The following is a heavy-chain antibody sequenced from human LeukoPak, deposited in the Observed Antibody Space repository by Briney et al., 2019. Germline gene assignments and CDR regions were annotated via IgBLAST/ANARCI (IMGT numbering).Heavy chain of an antibody. V-gene: IGHV3-33*01. D-gene: IGHD6-6*01. CDR2: MWYDGSNK. Sequence: PGGSLRLSCAASGFTFSSYGMHWVCQAPGKGLEWVAVMWYDGSNKYYADSVKGRFTISRDNSKNTLYLQMNSLRAEDTAVYYCARACRMSSSSSDYWGQGTLVTVSS. CDR3: ARACRMSSSSSDY. J-gene: IGHJ4*02. CDR1: GFTFSSYG.